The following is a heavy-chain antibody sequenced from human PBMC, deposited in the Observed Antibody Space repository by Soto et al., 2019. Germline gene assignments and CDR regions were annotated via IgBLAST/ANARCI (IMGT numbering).Heavy chain of an antibody. CDR3: AKDGPYSSGWYGAFDI. Sequence: QPGGSMRLSSAASGFTFSSYGMHWVRQAPGKGLEWVAVISYDGSNKYYADSVKGRFTISRDNSKNTLYLQMNSLRAEDTAVYYCAKDGPYSSGWYGAFDIWGQGTMVTVSS. V-gene: IGHV3-30*18. J-gene: IGHJ3*02. CDR1: GFTFSSYG. D-gene: IGHD6-19*01. CDR2: ISYDGSNK.